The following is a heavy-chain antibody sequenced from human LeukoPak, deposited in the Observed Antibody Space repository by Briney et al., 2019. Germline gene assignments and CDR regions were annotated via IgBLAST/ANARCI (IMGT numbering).Heavy chain of an antibody. CDR3: TRTVVEGRATSDGIDI. Sequence: GGSLRLSCAASGFTYRTSWMSWVRQAPGKGLEWLANIYVDGIEKYYVDPVKRRSTISRDNNKNSLYLQMDSLRVEDTAVYYCTRTVVEGRATSDGIDIWGQGTMVTVSS. V-gene: IGHV3-7*01. D-gene: IGHD1-26*01. CDR2: IYVDGIEK. CDR1: GFTYRTSW. J-gene: IGHJ3*02.